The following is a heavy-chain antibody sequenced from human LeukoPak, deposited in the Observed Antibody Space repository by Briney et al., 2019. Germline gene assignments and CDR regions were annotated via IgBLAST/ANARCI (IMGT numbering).Heavy chain of an antibody. Sequence: GASVKVSCKASGYTFTSYDINWVRQATGQGLEWMGWMNPNSGNTGYAQKFQGRVTMTRNTSISTAYMELSSLRSEDTAVYYCARGGDDYGDYNWFDPWGQGTLVTVSS. V-gene: IGHV1-8*01. CDR3: ARGGDDYGDYNWFDP. J-gene: IGHJ5*02. D-gene: IGHD4-17*01. CDR1: GYTFTSYD. CDR2: MNPNSGNT.